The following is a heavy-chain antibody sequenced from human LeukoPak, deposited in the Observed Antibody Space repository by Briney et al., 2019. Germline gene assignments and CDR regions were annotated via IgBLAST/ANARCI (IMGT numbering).Heavy chain of an antibody. CDR2: IYHSGST. CDR1: GGSISSGGYY. CDR3: ASGPINFWSGSQSPDV. V-gene: IGHV4-30-2*01. Sequence: SETLSLTCTVSGGSISSGGYYWSWIRQPPGKGLEWIGYIYHSGSTYYNPSLKSRVTISVDRSKNQFSLKLSSVTAADTAVYYCASGPINFWSGSQSPDVWGKGTTVTVSS. J-gene: IGHJ6*04. D-gene: IGHD3-3*01.